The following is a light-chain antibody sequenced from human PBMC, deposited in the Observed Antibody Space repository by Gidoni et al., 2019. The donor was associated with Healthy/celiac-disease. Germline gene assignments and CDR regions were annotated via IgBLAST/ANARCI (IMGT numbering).Light chain of an antibody. CDR3: GTWDSSLSAWV. V-gene: IGLV1-51*01. Sequence: QSVLTQPPSVSAAPVQKVTISCSGSSSNIGNNYVSWYQQPPGTAPKLLIYDNNKRPSGIPDRFSGSKSGTSATLGITGLQTGDEADYYCGTWDSSLSAWVFGGGTKLTVL. CDR2: DNN. J-gene: IGLJ3*02. CDR1: SSNIGNNY.